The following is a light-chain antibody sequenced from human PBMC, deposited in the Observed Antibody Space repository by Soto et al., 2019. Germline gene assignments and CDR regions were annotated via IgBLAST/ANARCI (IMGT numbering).Light chain of an antibody. Sequence: AIQMTQSPSSLSASVGDRVTITCRASQGIRNDLGWYQQKPGKAPNLLIYATSKLQSGVPSRFSGSGSGIDFTLTISSLQPEDFATYYCLQDYNYPLTFGGGTKVEIK. CDR3: LQDYNYPLT. CDR1: QGIRND. V-gene: IGKV1-6*01. CDR2: ATS. J-gene: IGKJ4*01.